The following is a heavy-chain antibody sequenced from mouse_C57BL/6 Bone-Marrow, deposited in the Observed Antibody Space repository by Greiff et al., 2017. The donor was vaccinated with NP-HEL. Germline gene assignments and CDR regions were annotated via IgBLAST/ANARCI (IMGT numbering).Heavy chain of an antibody. CDR3: TKKDDYDEGGFDY. V-gene: IGHV14-4*01. CDR1: GFNIKDDY. CDR2: IDPENGDT. Sequence: VQLKESGAELVRPGASVKLSCTASGFNIKDDYMHWVKQRPEQGLEWIGWIDPENGDTEYASKFQGKATITADTSSNTAYLQLSSLTSEDTAVYYCTKKDDYDEGGFDYWGQGTTLTVSS. J-gene: IGHJ2*01. D-gene: IGHD2-4*01.